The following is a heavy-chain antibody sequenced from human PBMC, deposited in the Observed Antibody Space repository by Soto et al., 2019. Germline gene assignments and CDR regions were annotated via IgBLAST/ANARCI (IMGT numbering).Heavy chain of an antibody. Sequence: GESLKISCKGSGYSFTSYWISWVRQMPGKGLEWMGRIDPSDSYTNYSPSFQGHVTISADKSISTAYLQWSSLKASDTAMYYCVTPTYYDSSGYYPIYYGMDVWGQGTTVTV. CDR3: VTPTYYDSSGYYPIYYGMDV. D-gene: IGHD3-22*01. CDR1: GYSFTSYW. V-gene: IGHV5-10-1*01. J-gene: IGHJ6*02. CDR2: IDPSDSYT.